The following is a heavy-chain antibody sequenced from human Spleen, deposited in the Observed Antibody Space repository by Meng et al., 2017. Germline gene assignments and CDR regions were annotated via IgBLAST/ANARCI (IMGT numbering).Heavy chain of an antibody. J-gene: IGHJ4*02. CDR2: INHSGST. D-gene: IGHD4-11*01. Sequence: QVHLQQWAAGLLKPSETLYLTCAVYGGSFSGYYWSWIRQPPGKGLEWIGEINHSGSTNYNPSLESRATISVDTSQNNLSLKLSSVTAADSAVYYCARGPTTMAHDFDYWGQGTLVTVSS. CDR1: GGSFSGYY. V-gene: IGHV4-34*01. CDR3: ARGPTTMAHDFDY.